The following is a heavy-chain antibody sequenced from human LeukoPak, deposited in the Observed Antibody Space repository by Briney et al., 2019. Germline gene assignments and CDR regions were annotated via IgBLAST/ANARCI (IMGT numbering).Heavy chain of an antibody. Sequence: PSETLSLTCTVSGGSISSGGYYWSWIRQPPGKGLEWIGYIYHSGSTYYNPSLKSRVTISVDRSKNQFSLKLSSVTAADTAVYYCATKRLDFDYWGQGTLVTVSS. V-gene: IGHV4-30-2*01. CDR1: GGSISSGGYY. CDR2: IYHSGST. D-gene: IGHD1-1*01. J-gene: IGHJ4*02. CDR3: ATKRLDFDY.